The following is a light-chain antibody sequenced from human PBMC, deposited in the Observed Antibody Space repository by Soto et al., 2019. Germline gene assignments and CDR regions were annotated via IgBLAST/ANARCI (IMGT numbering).Light chain of an antibody. CDR3: HQYCSS. J-gene: IGKJ4*01. V-gene: IGKV3-20*01. CDR1: QSVNSKY. CDR2: GAS. Sequence: EIVLTQSPGTLSLSPGERASLSCRASQSVNSKYLAWYQQKPGQAPRLVIYGASNRATGLPDRFSGSGSGTDFTLTISRLETEDFAFYYCHQYCSSFGGGTRLEFK.